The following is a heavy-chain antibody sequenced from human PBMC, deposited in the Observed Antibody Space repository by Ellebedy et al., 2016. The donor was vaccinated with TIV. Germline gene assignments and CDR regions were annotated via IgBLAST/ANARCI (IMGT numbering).Heavy chain of an antibody. J-gene: IGHJ4*02. CDR2: ISGSGRGNT. Sequence: GGSLRLSXGASGFTFSSYAMSWVRQAPGKGLEWVSAISGSGRGNTYYAGSVKGRFTISRDDSKNTLYLQMNSLRAEDTAVYYCAKDLGKGGGSVIDYWGQGALVTVSS. CDR3: AKDLGKGGGSVIDY. V-gene: IGHV3-23*01. CDR1: GFTFSSYA. D-gene: IGHD5/OR15-5a*01.